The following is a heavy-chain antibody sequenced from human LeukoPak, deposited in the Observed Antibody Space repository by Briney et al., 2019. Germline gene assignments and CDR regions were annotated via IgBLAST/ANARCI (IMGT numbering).Heavy chain of an antibody. Sequence: SETLSLTCAVYGASLNGHYWSWIRQSPGKGLEWIGEGDESGGTKFNPSLRGRVSISADTSKNQFSLRLTSVTAADTAVYHCAKNGQTGFSFDPWGQGTLVTVSS. V-gene: IGHV4-34*01. CDR3: AKNGQTGFSFDP. CDR2: GDESGGT. CDR1: GASLNGHY. D-gene: IGHD7-27*01. J-gene: IGHJ5*02.